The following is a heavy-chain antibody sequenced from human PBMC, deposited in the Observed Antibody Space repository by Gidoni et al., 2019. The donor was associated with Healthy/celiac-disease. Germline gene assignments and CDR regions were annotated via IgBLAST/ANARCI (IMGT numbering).Heavy chain of an antibody. CDR2: IWYDGSNK. CDR3: ARGLDERGRGVDY. V-gene: IGHV3-33*01. J-gene: IGHJ4*02. Sequence: QVQLVESGGGVVQPGRSLRLSCAASGFTFSSYGMHWVRRAPGKGLEWVAVIWYDGSNKYYADSVKGRFTISRDNSKNTLYLQMNSLRAEDTAVYYCARGLDERGRGVDYWGQGTLVTVSS. CDR1: GFTFSSYG. D-gene: IGHD3-16*01.